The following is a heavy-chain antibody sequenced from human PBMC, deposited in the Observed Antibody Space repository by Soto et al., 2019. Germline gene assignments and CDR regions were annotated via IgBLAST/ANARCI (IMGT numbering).Heavy chain of an antibody. J-gene: IGHJ5*02. Sequence: SETLSLTCTVSGGSISSGGYYWSWIRQHPGKGLEWIGYIYYSGSTYYNPSLKSRVTISVDTSKNQFSLKLSSVTAADTAVYYCARRAWGYHWFDPWGQGTLVTVSS. CDR2: IYYSGST. CDR3: ARRAWGYHWFDP. D-gene: IGHD3-16*01. V-gene: IGHV4-31*03. CDR1: GGSISSGGYY.